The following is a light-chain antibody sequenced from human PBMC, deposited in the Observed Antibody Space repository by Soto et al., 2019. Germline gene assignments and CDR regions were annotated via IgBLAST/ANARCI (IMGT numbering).Light chain of an antibody. CDR3: QSYYGSRSDYV. CDR1: SSNIGAGYD. J-gene: IGLJ1*01. CDR2: GNS. Sequence: QSALTQPPSASGAPGQRVTISCTGSSSNIGAGYDVHWYQQLPGTAPKLLIYGNSNRPSGVPDRFSGSKSGTSASLAITGLQAEDEADYYCQSYYGSRSDYVFGTGTKLTVL. V-gene: IGLV1-40*01.